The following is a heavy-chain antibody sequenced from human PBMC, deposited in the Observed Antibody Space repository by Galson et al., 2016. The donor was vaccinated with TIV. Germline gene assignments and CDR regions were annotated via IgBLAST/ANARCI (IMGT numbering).Heavy chain of an antibody. CDR3: ARDQDSGAYFDY. CDR2: IYHSGST. CDR1: GGSISSNGIF. V-gene: IGHV4-31*03. J-gene: IGHJ4*02. Sequence: PLSLTCTVSGGSISSNGIFWSWIRQHPGKGLEWIGYIYHSGSTHYNPSLKSRVAMSVDPSKNQFSLTLTSVTAADTAVYYCARDQDSGAYFDYWGQGTRFTVSS. D-gene: IGHD2-15*01.